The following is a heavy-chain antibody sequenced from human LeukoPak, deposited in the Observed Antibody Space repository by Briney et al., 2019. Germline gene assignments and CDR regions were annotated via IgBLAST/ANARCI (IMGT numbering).Heavy chain of an antibody. CDR2: INSDGSST. J-gene: IGHJ1*01. V-gene: IGHV3-74*01. CDR1: GFTFSSYW. D-gene: IGHD3-16*01. CDR3: ARDGGTSGFQH. Sequence: PGGSLRLSCAASGFTFSSYWMLWVRHAPGKGRVGVSRINSDGSSTIYADSVKGRFTISRDNAKNTLYLQMNSLRAEDTAVYYCARDGGTSGFQHWGQGTLVTVSS.